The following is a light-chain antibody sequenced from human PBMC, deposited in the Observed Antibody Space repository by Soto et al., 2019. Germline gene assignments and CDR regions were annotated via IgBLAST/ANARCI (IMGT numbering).Light chain of an antibody. CDR2: DAS. Sequence: EIVMTQSPATLSVSPGQRATLSCRASQSISGTLAWYQQRPGQAPRLLIYDASTMATGIPARFRGSGSGTEFTPTISSLQSEDSATSYCQQYNSCPPKTFGQGTKVEIK. J-gene: IGKJ1*01. CDR3: QQYNSCPPKT. V-gene: IGKV3-15*01. CDR1: QSISGT.